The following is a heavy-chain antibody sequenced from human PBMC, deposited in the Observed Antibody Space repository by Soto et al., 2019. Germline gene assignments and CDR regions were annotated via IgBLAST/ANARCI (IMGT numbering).Heavy chain of an antibody. Sequence: SGGSLRLSCAASGFTFSIFGMHWVRQAPGKGLEWVSYISSSSTNTYYADSVKGRFTISRDNAKNSLYLQMNSLRDEDTAVYYCARDPAGYYYYYYYGMDVWGQGTTVTVSS. V-gene: IGHV3-48*02. J-gene: IGHJ6*02. CDR3: ARDPAGYYYYYYYGMDV. D-gene: IGHD5-18*01. CDR2: ISSSSTNT. CDR1: GFTFSIFG.